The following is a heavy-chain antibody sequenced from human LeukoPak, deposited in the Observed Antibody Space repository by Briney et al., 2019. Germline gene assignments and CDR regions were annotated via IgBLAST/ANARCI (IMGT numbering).Heavy chain of an antibody. D-gene: IGHD3-3*01. CDR1: GGSFSGYY. J-gene: IGHJ4*02. CDR2: INHSGST. CDR3: ARGRGNTIPWS. V-gene: IGHV4-34*01. Sequence: PSETLSLTCAVYGGSFSGYYWSWIRQPPGKGLEWIGEINHSGSTNYNPSLKSRVTISVDTSNNQCSLKLSSVTAADTAVYYCARGRGNTIPWSWGQGTLVTVSS.